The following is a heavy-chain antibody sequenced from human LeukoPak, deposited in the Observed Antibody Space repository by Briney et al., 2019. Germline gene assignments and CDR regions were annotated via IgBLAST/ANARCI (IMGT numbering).Heavy chain of an antibody. J-gene: IGHJ4*02. D-gene: IGHD1-20*01. CDR3: AREYNWNLRVVDY. CDR2: ISSSSSYI. CDR1: GFTFSSYS. Sequence: GGSLRLSCAASGFTFSSYSMNWVRQAPGKGLEWVSSISSSSSYIYYADSVKGRFTISRDNAKNSLYLQMNSLRAEDTAVYYCAREYNWNLRVVDYWGQGTLVTVSS. V-gene: IGHV3-21*01.